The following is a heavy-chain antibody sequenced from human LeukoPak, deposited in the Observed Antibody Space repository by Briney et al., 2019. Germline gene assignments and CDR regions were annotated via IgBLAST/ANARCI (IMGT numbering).Heavy chain of an antibody. CDR1: GGSFSGYY. CDR3: AREGAAAGINYFDY. CDR2: INHSGST. D-gene: IGHD6-13*01. Sequence: SETLSLTCAVYGGSFSGYYWSWIRQPPGKGLEWIGEINHSGSTNYNPSLKSRVTISVDTSKNQFSLKLSSVTAADTAVYYCAREGAAAGINYFDYWGQGTLVTVSS. V-gene: IGHV4-34*01. J-gene: IGHJ4*02.